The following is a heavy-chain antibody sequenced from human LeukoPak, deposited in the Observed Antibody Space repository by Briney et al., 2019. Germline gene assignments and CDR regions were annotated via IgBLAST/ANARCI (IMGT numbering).Heavy chain of an antibody. Sequence: SETLSLTYTVSGGSISSGGYYWSWIRQPPGKGLEWIGYIYYSGSTNYNPSLKSRVTISVDTSKNQFSLKLSSVTAADTAVYYCARGRRRDAFDIWGQGTMVTVSS. V-gene: IGHV4-61*08. CDR2: IYYSGST. CDR1: GGSISSGGYY. CDR3: ARGRRRDAFDI. J-gene: IGHJ3*02.